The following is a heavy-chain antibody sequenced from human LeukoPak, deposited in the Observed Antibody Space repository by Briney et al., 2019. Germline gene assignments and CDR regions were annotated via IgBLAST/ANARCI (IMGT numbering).Heavy chain of an antibody. CDR1: GFTFSSYS. CDR2: ISSSSSYI. D-gene: IGHD4-17*01. CDR3: ARGYDYGDYAGYFQH. J-gene: IGHJ1*01. Sequence: GGSLRLSCAASGFTFSSYSMNWVRQAPGKGLEWVSSISSSSSYIYYADSVKGRFTISRDNAKNSLYLQMNSLRAEDTAVYYCARGYDYGDYAGYFQHWGQGTLVTVSS. V-gene: IGHV3-21*01.